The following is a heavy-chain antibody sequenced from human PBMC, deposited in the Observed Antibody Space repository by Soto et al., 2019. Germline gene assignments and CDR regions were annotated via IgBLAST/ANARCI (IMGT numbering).Heavy chain of an antibody. D-gene: IGHD6-19*01. CDR3: AHRRTRGWYGEYFQH. J-gene: IGHJ1*01. CDR1: GFSLSTSGVG. CDR2: IYWDDDK. Sequence: QITLKESGPTLVKPTQTLTLTCTFSGFSLSTSGVGVGWIRQPPGKALEWLALIYWDDDKRYSPSLKSRLTITKDTSKNQVVLTMTNMDPVDTATDYCAHRRTRGWYGEYFQHWGQGTLVTVSS. V-gene: IGHV2-5*02.